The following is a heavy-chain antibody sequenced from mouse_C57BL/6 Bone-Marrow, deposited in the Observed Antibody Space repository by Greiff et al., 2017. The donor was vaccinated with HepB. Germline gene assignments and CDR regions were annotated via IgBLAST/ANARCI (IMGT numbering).Heavy chain of an antibody. D-gene: IGHD1-1*01. CDR2: IYPRSGNT. Sequence: QVQLKESGAELARPGASVKLSCKASGYTFTSYGISWVKQRTGQGLEWIGEIYPRSGNTYYNEKFKGKATLTADKSSSTAYMELRSLTSEDSAVYFCADYYGSSYRMDYWGQGTSVTVSS. CDR3: ADYYGSSYRMDY. J-gene: IGHJ4*01. CDR1: GYTFTSYG. V-gene: IGHV1-81*01.